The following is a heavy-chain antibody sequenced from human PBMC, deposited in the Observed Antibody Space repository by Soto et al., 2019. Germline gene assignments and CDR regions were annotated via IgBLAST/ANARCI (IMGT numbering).Heavy chain of an antibody. J-gene: IGHJ4*02. Sequence: QVQLVQSGAEVKKPGASVRVSCKASGYTFTSYHMHWVRQAPGQGLEWMGIINPSGGSTRYAQKFQDRVTMTRDTSTITVYMELSSLRSEDTAVYYCARPLSRDGYNFDYWGQGTLVKVSS. CDR1: GYTFTSYH. D-gene: IGHD5-12*01. V-gene: IGHV1-46*01. CDR3: ARPLSRDGYNFDY. CDR2: INPSGGST.